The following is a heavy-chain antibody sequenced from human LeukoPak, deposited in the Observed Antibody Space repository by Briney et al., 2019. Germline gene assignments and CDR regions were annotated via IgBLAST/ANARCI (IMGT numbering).Heavy chain of an antibody. CDR3: ARAQDSSTLIYNWFDP. D-gene: IGHD6-13*01. Sequence: GGSLRLSCAASGFTVSSNYMSWVRQAPGKGLEWVSVIYSGGSTYYADSVKGRFTISRDNSKNTLYLQMNSLRAEDTAVYYCARAQDSSTLIYNWFDPWGQGTLVTVSS. CDR1: GFTVSSNY. V-gene: IGHV3-53*01. CDR2: IYSGGST. J-gene: IGHJ5*02.